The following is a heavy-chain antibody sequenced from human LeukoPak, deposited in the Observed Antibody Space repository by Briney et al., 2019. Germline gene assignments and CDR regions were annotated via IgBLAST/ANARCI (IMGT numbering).Heavy chain of an antibody. CDR2: INAGNGNT. Sequence: ASVKVSCKASGYTFTSYAMHWVRQAPGQRLEWMGWINAGNGNTKYSQKFRGRVTITRDTSASTAYMELSSLRSEDTAVYYCAHSSTSCYSCYYHGMDVWGQGTTVTVSS. D-gene: IGHD2-2*01. V-gene: IGHV1-3*01. CDR1: GYTFTSYA. CDR3: AHSSTSCYSCYYHGMDV. J-gene: IGHJ6*02.